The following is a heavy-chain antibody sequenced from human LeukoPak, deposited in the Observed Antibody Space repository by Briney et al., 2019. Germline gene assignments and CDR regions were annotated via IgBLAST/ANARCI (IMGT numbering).Heavy chain of an antibody. D-gene: IGHD2-2*01. J-gene: IGHJ6*02. CDR2: MNPNSGNT. CDR1: GYTFTSYD. CDR3: ARGSYQLSYYYGMDV. Sequence: ASVKVSCKASGYTFTSYDINWVRQATGQGLEWMGWMNPNSGNTGYAQKFQGRVTMTRNTSISTAYMELSSLRSEDTAVYYCARGSYQLSYYYGMDVWGQGTTVTVSS. V-gene: IGHV1-8*01.